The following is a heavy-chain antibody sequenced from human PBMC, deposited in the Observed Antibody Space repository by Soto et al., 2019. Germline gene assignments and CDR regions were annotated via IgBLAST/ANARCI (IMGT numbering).Heavy chain of an antibody. D-gene: IGHD3-10*01. CDR3: ARDDEGGSDCDLGY. V-gene: IGHV3-30-3*01. Sequence: QVQLVESGGGVVQPGRSLRLSCATSGFTFSSDLIHWVRQTPDKGLERVAFISRDGSNEYYADSVKRRFTISRDNSKNTLYLEMNSLRAEDTAVYYCARDDEGGSDCDLGYWGQGTRVTVS. CDR2: ISRDGSNE. J-gene: IGHJ4*02. CDR1: GFTFSSDL.